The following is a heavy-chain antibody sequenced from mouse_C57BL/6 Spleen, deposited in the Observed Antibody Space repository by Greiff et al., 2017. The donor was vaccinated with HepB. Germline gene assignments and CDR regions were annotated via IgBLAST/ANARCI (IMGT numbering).Heavy chain of an antibody. CDR2: IDPENGDT. Sequence: EVQLQQSGAELVRPGASVKLSCTASGFNIKDDYMHWVKQRPEQGLEWIGWIDPENGDTEYASKFQGKATITADTSSNTAYLQLSSLTSEDTAVYYGTTGYYGSSPYYYGYWGQGTTLTVSS. CDR1: GFNIKDDY. CDR3: TTGYYGSSPYYYGY. J-gene: IGHJ2*01. V-gene: IGHV14-4*01. D-gene: IGHD1-1*01.